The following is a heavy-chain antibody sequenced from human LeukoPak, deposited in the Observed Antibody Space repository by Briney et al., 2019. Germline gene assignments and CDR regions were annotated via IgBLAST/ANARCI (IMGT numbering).Heavy chain of an antibody. V-gene: IGHV3-66*01. J-gene: IGHJ4*02. Sequence: GGSLRLSCAASGFTVSSNYMSWVRHAPGKGLEWVSVIYSGGSTYYADSVKGRFTISRDNSKNTLYLQMNSLRAEDTAVYYCARGLGDSSGYYFGYFDYWGQGTLVTVSS. CDR2: IYSGGST. CDR1: GFTVSSNY. CDR3: ARGLGDSSGYYFGYFDY. D-gene: IGHD3-22*01.